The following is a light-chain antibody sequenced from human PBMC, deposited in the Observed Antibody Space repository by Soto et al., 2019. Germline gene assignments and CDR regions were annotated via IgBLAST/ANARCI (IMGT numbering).Light chain of an antibody. Sequence: IVMTQFPATLSVSAGERATLSFRASQSVRSNVAWYQQKPGQAPRLLIYGASTRATGLPARFSGSGSGTEFTLTISSLQSEDFAVYYCQQYNSWLWTFGQGTKVDIK. V-gene: IGKV3-15*01. CDR2: GAS. CDR1: QSVRSN. CDR3: QQYNSWLWT. J-gene: IGKJ1*01.